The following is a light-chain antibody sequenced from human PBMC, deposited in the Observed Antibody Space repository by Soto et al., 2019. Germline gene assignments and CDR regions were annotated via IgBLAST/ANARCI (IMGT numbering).Light chain of an antibody. V-gene: IGKV3-11*01. J-gene: IGKJ1*01. CDR3: QQRSNWPPWT. CDR1: QSVSSY. Sequence: EIGLTQSPATLSLSPGERATLSCRASQSVSSYLAWYQQKPGQDPRLLIYDSSNRATGIPARFSGSGSGTDFTLTISSLEPEDFAVYYCQQRSNWPPWTFGQGTKVEVK. CDR2: DSS.